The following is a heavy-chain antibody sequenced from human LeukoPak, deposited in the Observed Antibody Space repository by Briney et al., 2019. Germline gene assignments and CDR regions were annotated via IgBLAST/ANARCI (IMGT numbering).Heavy chain of an antibody. J-gene: IGHJ4*02. CDR2: MNQDGSQK. Sequence: GGSPRLSCAASGFTFSSHWMTWVRQAPGKGLEWVANMNQDGSQKYYVDSVKGRFTISRDNAKNSLYLQMNSLRAEDTAVYYCARALYGGNSEMGYWGQGTLVTVSS. CDR3: ARALYGGNSEMGY. D-gene: IGHD4-23*01. CDR1: GFTFSSHW. V-gene: IGHV3-7*01.